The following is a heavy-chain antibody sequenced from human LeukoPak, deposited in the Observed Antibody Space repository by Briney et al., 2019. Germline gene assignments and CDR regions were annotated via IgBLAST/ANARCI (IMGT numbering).Heavy chain of an antibody. J-gene: IGHJ4*02. Sequence: DPSETLSLTCTASGGSISSSSYYWGWFRQPPGKGLEWIGSIYYTGSTYDNPSRKSRVTISVDTSKNQFSLKLSSVTAADTAVYYCARSGSGYLRYYFDYWGQGTLVTVSS. CDR1: GGSISSSSYY. CDR3: ARSGSGYLRYYFDY. V-gene: IGHV4-39*07. D-gene: IGHD5-12*01. CDR2: IYYTGST.